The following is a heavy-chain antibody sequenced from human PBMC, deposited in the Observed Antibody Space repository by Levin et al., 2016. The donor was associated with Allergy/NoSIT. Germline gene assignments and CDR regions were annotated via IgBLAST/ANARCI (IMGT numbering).Heavy chain of an antibody. J-gene: IGHJ3*02. CDR2: IYYSGST. CDR3: ARVAPAEAILGSAFDI. V-gene: IGHV4-59*01. D-gene: IGHD2-21*01. CDR1: GGSISSYY. Sequence: SETLSLTCTVSGGSISSYYWSWIRQPPGKGLEWIGYIYYSGSTNYNPSLKSRVTISVDTSKNQFSLKLSSVTAADTAVYYCARVAPAEAILGSAFDIWGQGTMVTVSS.